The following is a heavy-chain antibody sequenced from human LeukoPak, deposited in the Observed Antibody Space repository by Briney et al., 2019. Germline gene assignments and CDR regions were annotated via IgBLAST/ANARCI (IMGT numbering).Heavy chain of an antibody. CDR3: ARGIPYCEFWSALDY. J-gene: IGHJ4*02. Sequence: PSETLSLTCAVSGYSISSGYYWGWIRQPPGKGLEWIGSIYHSGSTYYNPSLKSRVTISVDTSKNQFSLKLSSVTAADTAVYYCARGIPYCEFWSALDYWGQGTLVTVSS. CDR1: GYSISSGYY. V-gene: IGHV4-38-2*01. CDR2: IYHSGST. D-gene: IGHD3-3*01.